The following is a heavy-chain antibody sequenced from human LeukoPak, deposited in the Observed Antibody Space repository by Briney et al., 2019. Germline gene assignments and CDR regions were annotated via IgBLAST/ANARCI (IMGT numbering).Heavy chain of an antibody. CDR2: ISYDGSSK. Sequence: QPGGSLRLSCAASGFTFSSYGMHWVRQAPGKGLEWVAVISYDGSSKYYADSVKGRFTISRDNSKNTLYLQMNSLRAEDTAVYYCAVQRGYSYGYLDYWGQGTLVTVSS. CDR1: GFTFSSYG. V-gene: IGHV3-30*03. CDR3: AVQRGYSYGYLDY. D-gene: IGHD5-18*01. J-gene: IGHJ4*02.